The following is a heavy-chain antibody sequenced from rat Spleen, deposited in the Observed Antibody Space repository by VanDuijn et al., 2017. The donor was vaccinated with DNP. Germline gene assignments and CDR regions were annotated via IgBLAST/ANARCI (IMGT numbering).Heavy chain of an antibody. CDR3: AKDGAIRGSATMDA. V-gene: IGHV5-31*01. Sequence: EVQLVESGGDLVQPGRSLKLSCVASGFTFNNYLMTWIRQVPGKGLEWVASITSSGGTTYYPDSVKGRFTISRDNAESTVYLQMNSLRSEDTATYYGAKDGAIRGSATMDAWGQGTSVTVSS. CDR1: GFTFNNYL. D-gene: IGHD4-4*01. CDR2: ITSSGGTT. J-gene: IGHJ4*01.